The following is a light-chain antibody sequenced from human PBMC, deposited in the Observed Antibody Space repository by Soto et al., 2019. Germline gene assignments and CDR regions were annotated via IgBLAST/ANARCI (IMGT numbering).Light chain of an antibody. J-gene: IGKJ5*01. Sequence: EIVMTQSPATPSVSPWERATLSCRASQSVSSSYLAWYQQRPGQAPRLLIYGASSRAPGIPDRFSGSGSGTDFTLTISRLEPEDFAVYYCQQYGSSPPITFGQGTRLEIK. CDR3: QQYGSSPPIT. CDR1: QSVSSSY. CDR2: GAS. V-gene: IGKV3-20*01.